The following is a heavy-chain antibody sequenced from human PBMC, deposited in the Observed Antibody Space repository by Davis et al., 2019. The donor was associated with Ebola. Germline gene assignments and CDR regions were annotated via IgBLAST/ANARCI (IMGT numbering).Heavy chain of an antibody. J-gene: IGHJ5*02. D-gene: IGHD2-15*01. CDR3: ARGRPSWYCSGGSCYSGWFDP. V-gene: IGHV1-18*01. Sequence: ASVKVSCKASGYTFTSYDINWVRQATGQGLEWMGWISAYNGNTNYAQKLQGRVTMTTDTSTSTAYMELRSLRSDDTAVYYCARGRPSWYCSGGSCYSGWFDPWGQGTLVTVSS. CDR2: ISAYNGNT. CDR1: GYTFTSYD.